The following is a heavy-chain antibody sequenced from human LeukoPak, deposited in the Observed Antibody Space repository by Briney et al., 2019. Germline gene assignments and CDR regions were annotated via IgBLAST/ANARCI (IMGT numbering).Heavy chain of an antibody. V-gene: IGHV4-39*01. Sequence: SETLSLTCTVSGGSIRSSYYYWGWIRQPPGKGLEWIGSIYDSGSTYYNPSLKSRVTISVDTSKNQFSLKLNSVTAADTAVYYCARVAAARLDYWGQGTLVTVSS. J-gene: IGHJ4*02. CDR3: ARVAAARLDY. D-gene: IGHD6-6*01. CDR1: GGSIRSSYYY. CDR2: IYDSGST.